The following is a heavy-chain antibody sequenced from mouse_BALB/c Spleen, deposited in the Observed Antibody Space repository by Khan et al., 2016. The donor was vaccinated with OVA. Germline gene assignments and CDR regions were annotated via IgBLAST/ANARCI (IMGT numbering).Heavy chain of an antibody. CDR1: GFSLTGYG. CDR2: ILGDGST. D-gene: IGHD2-10*01. V-gene: IGHV2-6-7*01. CDR3: ARAYYGNYREAMDY. Sequence: QVQLKESGPGLVAPSQSLSLTCTVSGFSLTGYGVNWVRQPPGKGLEWLGMILGDGSTNYYSALKSRLSISKDNSKSQVFLKMNSLQTDDTARYYCARAYYGNYREAMDYWGQGTSVTVSS. J-gene: IGHJ4*01.